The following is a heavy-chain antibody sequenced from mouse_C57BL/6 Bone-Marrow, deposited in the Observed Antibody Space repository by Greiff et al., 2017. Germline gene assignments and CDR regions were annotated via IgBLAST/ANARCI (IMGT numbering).Heavy chain of an antibody. J-gene: IGHJ3*01. Sequence: QVQLQQSGAELARPGASVKLSCKASGYTFTSYGISWVKQRTGQGLEWIGEIYPRSGNTYYNEKFKGQATLTADKSSSKAYMELRSLKSEDSAVYFCARERIMVYDGPFAYWGQGTLGTVSA. CDR1: GYTFTSYG. CDR2: IYPRSGNT. D-gene: IGHD1-2*01. V-gene: IGHV1-81*01. CDR3: ARERIMVYDGPFAY.